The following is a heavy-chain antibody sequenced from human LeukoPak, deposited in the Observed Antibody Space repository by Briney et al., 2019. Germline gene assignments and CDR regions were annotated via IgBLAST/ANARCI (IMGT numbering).Heavy chain of an antibody. D-gene: IGHD6-13*01. CDR1: GGSISSYY. CDR2: IYYSGST. CDR3: ARGGSPSSWYLGFDY. V-gene: IGHV4-59*01. J-gene: IGHJ4*02. Sequence: SETLSLTCTVSGGSISSYYWSWLRQPPGKGLEWGGYIYYSGSTNYNPSLKSRVTISVATSKHQFSLKLSSVTAADTAVYYCARGGSPSSWYLGFDYWGQGTLVTVSS.